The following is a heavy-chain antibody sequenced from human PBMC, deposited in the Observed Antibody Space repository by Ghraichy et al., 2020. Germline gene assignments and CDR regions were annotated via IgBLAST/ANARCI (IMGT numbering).Heavy chain of an antibody. CDR2: IYYSGST. CDR1: GGSISSSSYY. V-gene: IGHV4-39*01. J-gene: IGHJ6*02. CDR3: ARHVVGTMFRGGMDV. Sequence: SETLSLTCTVSGGSISSSSYYWGWIRQPPGKGLEWIGSIYYSGSTYYNPSLKSRVTISVDTSKNQFSLKLTSVTAADTAVYYCARHVVGTMFRGGMDVWGQGTTVTVSS. D-gene: IGHD3-10*01.